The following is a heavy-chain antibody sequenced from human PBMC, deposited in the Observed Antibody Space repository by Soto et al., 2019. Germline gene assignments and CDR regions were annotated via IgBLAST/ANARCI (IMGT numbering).Heavy chain of an antibody. V-gene: IGHV3-23*01. CDR2: ISGSGGST. CDR3: AKDSLAVTTLFDAFDI. CDR1: GFTFSSYA. J-gene: IGHJ3*02. Sequence: GGSLRLSCAASGFTFSSYAMSWVRQAPGKGLEWVSAISGSGGSTYYADSVKGRFTISRDNSKNTLYLQMNSLRAEDTAVYYCAKDSLAVTTLFDAFDIWGQGTMVTVSS. D-gene: IGHD4-17*01.